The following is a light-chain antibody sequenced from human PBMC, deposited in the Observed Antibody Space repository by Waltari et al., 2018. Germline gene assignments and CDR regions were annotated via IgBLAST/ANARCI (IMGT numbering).Light chain of an antibody. V-gene: IGKV3-15*01. J-gene: IGKJ4*01. CDR1: PSVATY. CDR2: GAS. CDR3: QQYNNWPLLT. Sequence: EIVMTQSPATLSVFPGERATLSCRASPSVATYLAWYQQKPGQAPRLLLYGASTRPTGIPARFSGGGSGTEFTLTISSLQSEDFAVYYCQQYNNWPLLTFGGGTRVEIK.